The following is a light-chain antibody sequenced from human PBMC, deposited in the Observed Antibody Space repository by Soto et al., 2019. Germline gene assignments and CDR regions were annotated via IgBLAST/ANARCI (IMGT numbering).Light chain of an antibody. Sequence: DIQMTQSPSTLSASVGDRVTITCRASQSISYRLAWYQQKPGKAPKVLIYDVSSLESGVPSRFSGSGSGTEFTLTISSLQPDDFATYYCQQYDSYSWTFGQGTKVDSK. J-gene: IGKJ1*01. V-gene: IGKV1-5*01. CDR2: DVS. CDR1: QSISYR. CDR3: QQYDSYSWT.